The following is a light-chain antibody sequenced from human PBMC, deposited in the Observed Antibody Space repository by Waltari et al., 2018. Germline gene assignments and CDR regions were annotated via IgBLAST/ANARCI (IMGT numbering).Light chain of an antibody. CDR3: QRYGTLPAT. CDR1: QSVSRALRT. CDR2: DAS. V-gene: IGKV3-20*01. Sequence: EIVLTQSPGTLSLSPGERATLSCRASQSVSRALRTLAWYQQKPGQAPRLLIYDASTRATGIPDRFSGSRSGTDFTLTISRREPDDFAVYYCQRYGTLPATFGQGTKVEIK. J-gene: IGKJ1*01.